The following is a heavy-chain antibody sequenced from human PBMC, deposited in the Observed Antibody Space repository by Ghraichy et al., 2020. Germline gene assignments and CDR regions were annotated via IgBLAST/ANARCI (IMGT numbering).Heavy chain of an antibody. J-gene: IGHJ4*02. CDR2: INTNTGDT. CDR3: ATTQMGLYTGLDY. Sequence: ASVKVSCKTSGYTFTGYDLHWVRQAPGQGLEWMGKINTNTGDTNYAQNFQGRVTLTRDTSIATAYMELRSLGSDDTALYYWATTQMGLYTGLDYWGQGTPVIVSS. D-gene: IGHD3-16*01. V-gene: IGHV1-2*02. CDR1: GYTFTGYD.